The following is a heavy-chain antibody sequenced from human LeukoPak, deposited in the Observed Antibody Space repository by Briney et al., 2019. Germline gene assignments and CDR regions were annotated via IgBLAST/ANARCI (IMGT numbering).Heavy chain of an antibody. V-gene: IGHV4-30-2*01. CDR3: ARAGQLGIIDY. Sequence: PPETLSLTCAVSGGSISSGGYSWSWIRQPPGKGLEWIGYIYHSGSTYYNPSLKSRVTISVDRSKNQFSLKLSSATAADTAVYYCARAGQLGIIDYWGQGTLVTVSS. D-gene: IGHD6-6*01. CDR1: GGSISSGGYS. J-gene: IGHJ4*02. CDR2: IYHSGST.